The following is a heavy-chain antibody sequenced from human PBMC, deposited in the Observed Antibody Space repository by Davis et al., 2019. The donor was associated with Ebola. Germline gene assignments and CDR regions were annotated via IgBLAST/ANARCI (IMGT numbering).Heavy chain of an antibody. CDR3: ARLATAMVPFDY. CDR1: GFTFSNYG. Sequence: GESLKISCAASGFTFSNYGMHWVRQAPGKGLEWVAVIWYDGSNKYYADSVKGRFTISRDNSKNTLYLQMNSLRAEDTAVYYCARLATAMVPFDYWGRGTLVTVSS. J-gene: IGHJ4*02. D-gene: IGHD3-10*01. V-gene: IGHV3-33*01. CDR2: IWYDGSNK.